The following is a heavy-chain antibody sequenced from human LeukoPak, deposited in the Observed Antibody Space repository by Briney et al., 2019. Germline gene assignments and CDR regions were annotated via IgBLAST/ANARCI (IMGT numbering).Heavy chain of an antibody. J-gene: IGHJ4*02. D-gene: IGHD6-19*01. CDR3: ARGPQSSGWYRVDY. Sequence: PSETLSFTCTGSGGSISSFYWSWLRQPAGKGLEWIGRIYSGGDTNYNPSLKSRVTMSVDTSKNQFSLKLSSVTAADTAVYYCARGPQSSGWYRVDYWGQGTLVTVSS. V-gene: IGHV4-4*07. CDR1: GGSISSFY. CDR2: IYSGGDT.